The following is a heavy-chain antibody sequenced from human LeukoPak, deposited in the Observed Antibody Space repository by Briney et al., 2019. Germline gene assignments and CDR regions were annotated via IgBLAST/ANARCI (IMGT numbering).Heavy chain of an antibody. CDR3: ARDYYDSSGYSYDAFDI. V-gene: IGHV3-74*01. CDR2: INSDGSST. CDR1: GFTFSSYA. J-gene: IGHJ3*02. Sequence: GGSLRLSCAASGFTFSSYAMSWVRQAPGKGLVWVSRINSDGSSTRYADSVKGRFTISRDNTKNTLYLQMNSLRAEDTAVYYCARDYYDSSGYSYDAFDIWGQGTMVTVSS. D-gene: IGHD3-22*01.